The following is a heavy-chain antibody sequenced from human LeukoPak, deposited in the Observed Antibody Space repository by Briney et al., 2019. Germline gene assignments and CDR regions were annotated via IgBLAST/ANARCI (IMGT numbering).Heavy chain of an antibody. CDR3: ARQEYDFWSGYSHYFDY. V-gene: IGHV4-39*01. CDR2: IYYSEST. J-gene: IGHJ4*02. Sequence: KTSETLSLTCTVSGGSISSSSYYWGWIRQPPGKGLEWIGSIYYSESTYYNPSFKSRVTISVDTSKNQFSLKLSSVTAADTAVYYCARQEYDFWSGYSHYFDYWGQGTLVTVSS. D-gene: IGHD3-3*01. CDR1: GGSISSSSYY.